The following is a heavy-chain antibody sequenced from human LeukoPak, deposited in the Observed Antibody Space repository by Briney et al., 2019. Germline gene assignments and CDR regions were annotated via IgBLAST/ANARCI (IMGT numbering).Heavy chain of an antibody. CDR3: ASGIRALDN. Sequence: GSVRLSCLASGFTVSSTYMSWVRQAPGKGLEWVSVTYSGGSTYYADSVKGRCTISRDNSKNTLYLQMNSQRGEDTAVYYCASGIRALDNWGQGTLVTVSA. D-gene: IGHD1-26*01. V-gene: IGHV3-66*01. CDR2: TYSGGST. CDR1: GFTVSSTY. J-gene: IGHJ4*02.